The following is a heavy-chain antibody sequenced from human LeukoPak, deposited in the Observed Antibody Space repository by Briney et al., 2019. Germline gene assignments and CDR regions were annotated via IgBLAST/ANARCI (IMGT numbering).Heavy chain of an antibody. V-gene: IGHV3-30*03. CDR1: GFTFSSYG. Sequence: GGSLILSCAASGFTFSSYGMYWVRQAPGKGLEWVAVISYHGSNKYYADSVKGRFTISRDNAKNSLSLQMNSLRAEDTAFYYCVRGNRGGYYGGDSWGQGTLVTVSS. D-gene: IGHD1-26*01. J-gene: IGHJ4*02. CDR3: VRGNRGGYYGGDS. CDR2: ISYHGSNK.